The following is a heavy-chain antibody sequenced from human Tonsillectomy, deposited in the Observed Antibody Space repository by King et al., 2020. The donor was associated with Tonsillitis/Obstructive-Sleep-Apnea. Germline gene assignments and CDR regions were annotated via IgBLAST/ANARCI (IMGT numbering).Heavy chain of an antibody. CDR3: ARSIQGWHYFDY. J-gene: IGHJ4*02. D-gene: IGHD6-19*01. V-gene: IGHV3-30*04. CDR2: ISYDGSNK. CDR1: GFKFSSYA. Sequence: QLVQSGGGVVQPGRSLRLSCAASGFKFSSYAMHWVRQAPGKGLDWVAFISYDGSNKYYADSVKGRFTISRDNSKNTLYLQMNSLRAEDTAVYYCARSIQGWHYFDYWGQGTLVTVSS.